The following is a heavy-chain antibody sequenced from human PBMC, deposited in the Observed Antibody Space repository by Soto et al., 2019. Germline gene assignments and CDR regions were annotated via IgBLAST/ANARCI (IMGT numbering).Heavy chain of an antibody. V-gene: IGHV4-39*01. Sequence: QLQLQESGPGLVKPSETLSLTCSVSGGSISSFTYYWGWIRQPPGKGLEWIVTVYYNENTYYNPSLKSRVTITVDTAKTQFSLNLRSVTAADTAMYFCARRERYYGSPGWFDPWGQGTLVTVSS. D-gene: IGHD3-10*01. CDR1: GGSISSFTYY. CDR2: VYYNENT. CDR3: ARRERYYGSPGWFDP. J-gene: IGHJ5*02.